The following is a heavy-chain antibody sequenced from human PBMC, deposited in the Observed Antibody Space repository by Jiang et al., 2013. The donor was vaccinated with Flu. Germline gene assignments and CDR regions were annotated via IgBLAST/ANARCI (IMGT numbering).Heavy chain of an antibody. V-gene: IGHV6-1*01. CDR2: TYYRSKWYN. CDR1: GDSVSSNSAA. Sequence: SGDSVSSNSAAWNWIRQSPSRGLEWLGRTYYRSKWYNDYAVSVKSRITINPDTSKNQFSLHLNSVTLEDTAVYFCARADFGSTSSWPDNWFDSWGQGTLVTVSS. D-gene: IGHD3-16*01. CDR3: ARADFGSTSSWPDNWFDS. J-gene: IGHJ5*01.